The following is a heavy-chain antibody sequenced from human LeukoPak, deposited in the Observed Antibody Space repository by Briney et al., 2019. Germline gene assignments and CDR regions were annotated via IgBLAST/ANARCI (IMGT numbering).Heavy chain of an antibody. J-gene: IGHJ4*02. Sequence: GGSLRLSCAASGNYWMHWVRQAPGKGLEWVSSISSSSSYIYYADSVKGRFTISRDNAKNSLYLQMNSLRAEDTAVYYCARDDCSSTSCYTKYDYWGQGTLVTVSS. CDR2: ISSSSSYI. CDR3: ARDDCSSTSCYTKYDY. D-gene: IGHD2-2*01. CDR1: GNYW. V-gene: IGHV3-21*01.